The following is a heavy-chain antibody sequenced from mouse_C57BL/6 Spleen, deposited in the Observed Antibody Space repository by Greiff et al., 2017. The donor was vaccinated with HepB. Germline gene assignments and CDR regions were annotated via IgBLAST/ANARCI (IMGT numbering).Heavy chain of an antibody. CDR2: ISNGGGST. CDR1: GFTFSDYY. D-gene: IGHD1-1*01. Sequence: DVKLVESGGGLVQPGGSLKLSCAASGFTFSDYYMYWVRQTPEKRLEWVAYISNGGGSTYYPDTVKGRFTISRDNAKNTLYLQMSRLKSEDTAMYYCARFITTAGAMDYWGQGTSVTVSS. V-gene: IGHV5-12*01. J-gene: IGHJ4*01. CDR3: ARFITTAGAMDY.